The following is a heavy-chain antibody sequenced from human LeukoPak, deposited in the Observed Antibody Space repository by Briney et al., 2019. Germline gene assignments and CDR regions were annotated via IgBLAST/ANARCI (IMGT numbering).Heavy chain of an antibody. CDR3: ARRRDHRYSSGWYSPFDY. J-gene: IGHJ4*02. V-gene: IGHV4-34*01. CDR1: GGSFSGYY. CDR2: INHSGST. Sequence: SETLSLTCAVYGGSFSGYYWSWIRQPPGKGLEWIGEINHSGSTNYNPSLKSRVTISVDTSKNQFSLKLSSMTAADTAVYYCARRRDHRYSSGWYSPFDYWGQGTLVTVSS. D-gene: IGHD6-19*01.